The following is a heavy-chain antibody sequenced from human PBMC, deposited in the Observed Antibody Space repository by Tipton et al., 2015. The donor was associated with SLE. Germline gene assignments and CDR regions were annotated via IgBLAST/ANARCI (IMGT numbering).Heavy chain of an antibody. V-gene: IGHV4-34*01. CDR3: ARGLYYYGSGSYSFFDY. CDR2: INHSGST. Sequence: TLSLTCAVYGGSFSGYYWRWIRQSPGRGLEWIGEINHSGSTNYNPSLKSRVTISVDTSKNQFSLKLSSVTAADTAVYYCARGLYYYGSGSYSFFDYWGQGTLVTVSS. CDR1: GGSFSGYY. D-gene: IGHD3-10*01. J-gene: IGHJ4*02.